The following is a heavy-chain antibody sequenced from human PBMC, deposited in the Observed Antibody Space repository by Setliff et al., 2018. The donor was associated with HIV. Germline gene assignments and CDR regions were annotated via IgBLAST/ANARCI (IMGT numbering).Heavy chain of an antibody. CDR2: IYYSGST. CDR3: ARAPYYDYRGLAVYYFDY. CDR1: GGSISSSSYY. J-gene: IGHJ4*02. V-gene: IGHV4-39*01. D-gene: IGHD3-22*01. Sequence: SETLSLTCAVSGGSISSSSYYWGWIRQPPGKGLEWIGSIYYSGSTYYNPSLKSRVTISVDTSKSQFSLNVRSMTAADTAIYYCARAPYYDYRGLAVYYFDYWGQGTLVTVSS.